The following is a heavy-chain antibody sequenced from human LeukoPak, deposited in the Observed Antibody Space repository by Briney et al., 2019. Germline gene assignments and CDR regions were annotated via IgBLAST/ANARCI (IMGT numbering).Heavy chain of an antibody. Sequence: GGSLRLSCAASGFTFSTYSMNWVRQAPGKGLEWVSSISSSSSYIYYADSVKGRFTISRDNAKNSLYLQMNSLRAEDTAVYYCASVYGYNFFDYWGQGTLVTVSS. J-gene: IGHJ4*02. D-gene: IGHD5-24*01. V-gene: IGHV3-21*04. CDR1: GFTFSTYS. CDR2: ISSSSSYI. CDR3: ASVYGYNFFDY.